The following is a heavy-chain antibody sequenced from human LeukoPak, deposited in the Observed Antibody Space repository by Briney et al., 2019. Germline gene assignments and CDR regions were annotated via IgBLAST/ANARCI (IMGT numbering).Heavy chain of an antibody. CDR2: IYISGST. J-gene: IGHJ5*02. V-gene: IGHV4-4*07. CDR3: ARDPGNYTLGNWFDP. Sequence: SETLSLTCTVSGASISSYFWSWIRLPAGKGLEWIGRIYISGSTNQNPSLKSRVTMSVDTSKNQYSLKLSSVTAADTAVYYCARDPGNYTLGNWFDPWGQGILVTVSS. D-gene: IGHD1-7*01. CDR1: GASISSYF.